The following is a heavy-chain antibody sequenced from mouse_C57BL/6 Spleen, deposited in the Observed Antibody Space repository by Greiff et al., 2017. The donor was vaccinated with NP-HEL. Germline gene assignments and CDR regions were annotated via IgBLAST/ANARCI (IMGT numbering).Heavy chain of an antibody. Sequence: QVQLKESGAELVRPGASVTLSCKASGYTFTDYEMHWVKQTPVHGLEWIGAIDPETGGTAYNQKFKGKAILTADKSSSTAYMELRSLTSEDSAVYYCFYYDYEGFAYWGQGTLVTVSA. D-gene: IGHD2-4*01. CDR3: FYYDYEGFAY. CDR2: IDPETGGT. V-gene: IGHV1-15*01. J-gene: IGHJ3*01. CDR1: GYTFTDYE.